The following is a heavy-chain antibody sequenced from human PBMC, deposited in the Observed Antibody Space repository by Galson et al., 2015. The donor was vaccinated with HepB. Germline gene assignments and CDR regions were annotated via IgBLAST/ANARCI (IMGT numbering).Heavy chain of an antibody. Sequence: SVKVSCKASGGTFSSYTISWVRQAPGQGLEWMGRIIPILGIANYAQEFQGRVTITADKSTTTAYMELSSRRSEDTAVYYCASHTTTRDQDYWGQGTLVTVSS. CDR1: GGTFSSYT. J-gene: IGHJ4*02. CDR2: IIPILGIA. CDR3: ASHTTTRDQDY. D-gene: IGHD1-1*01. V-gene: IGHV1-69*02.